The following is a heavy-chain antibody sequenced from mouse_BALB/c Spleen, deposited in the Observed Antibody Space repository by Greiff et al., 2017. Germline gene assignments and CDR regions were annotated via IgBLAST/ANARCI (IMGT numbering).Heavy chain of an antibody. CDR3: ARGKAYAMDD. Sequence: VQLQQSGPELVKPGASVKISCKASGYAFSSSWMNWVKQRPGQGLEWIVRIYPGDGDTNYNGKFKGKATLTADKSSSTAYMQLSSLTSVDSAVYFCARGKAYAMDDWGQGTSVTVAS. CDR1: GYAFSSSW. J-gene: IGHJ4*01. CDR2: IYPGDGDT. V-gene: IGHV1-82*01.